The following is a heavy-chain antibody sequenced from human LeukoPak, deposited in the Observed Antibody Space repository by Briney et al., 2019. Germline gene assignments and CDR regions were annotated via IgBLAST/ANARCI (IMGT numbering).Heavy chain of an antibody. CDR3: TSQLQLLTFFDY. CDR1: GVTXGTHT. Sequence: ASGVTXGTHTMHWFRQAPGKGLQWIGFIRSSGTTQYSASVKGRFTISRDDSKSIAYLQMNSLKTEDTAVYYCTSQLQLLTFFDYWGQGTLVTVSS. CDR2: IRSSGTT. J-gene: IGHJ4*02. V-gene: IGHV3-49*03. D-gene: IGHD2-15*01.